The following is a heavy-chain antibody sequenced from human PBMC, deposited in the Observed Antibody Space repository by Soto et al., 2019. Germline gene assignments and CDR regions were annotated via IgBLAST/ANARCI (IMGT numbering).Heavy chain of an antibody. J-gene: IGHJ4*02. CDR3: ARGYYYGSGSYLYYFDY. V-gene: IGHV3-11*01. CDR2: ISSSGGTI. D-gene: IGHD3-10*01. Sequence: PGGSLRLSCAASGFTFSDYYMSWVRQAPGKGLEWVSYISSSGGTIYYADSVKGRFTISRDNAKNSLYLQMNSLRAEDTAVYYCARGYYYGSGSYLYYFDYWGQGTLVTVSS. CDR1: GFTFSDYY.